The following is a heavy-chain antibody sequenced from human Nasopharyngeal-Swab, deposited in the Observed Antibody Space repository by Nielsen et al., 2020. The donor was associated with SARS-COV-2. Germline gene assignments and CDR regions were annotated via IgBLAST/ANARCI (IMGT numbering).Heavy chain of an antibody. CDR3: AKVRTNYGMGLNGALDP. V-gene: IGHV1-2*06. CDR1: GYTFTGYY. CDR2: INPNSGGT. J-gene: IGHJ5*02. D-gene: IGHD4-17*01. Sequence: ASVKVSCKASGYTFTGYYMHWVRQAPGQGLEWMGRINPNSGGTNYAQKFQGRVTMTRDTSISTAYMELSRLRSDDTAVYYCAKVRTNYGMGLNGALDPWGQGTLVTVSS.